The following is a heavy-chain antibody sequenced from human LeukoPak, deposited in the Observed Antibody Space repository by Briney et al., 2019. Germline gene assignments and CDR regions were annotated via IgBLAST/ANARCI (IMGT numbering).Heavy chain of an antibody. J-gene: IGHJ4*02. Sequence: SETLSLTCTVSGGSISSYYWSWIRQPPGKGLEWIGYICYSGSTNYNPSLKSRVTISVDTSKNQFSLKLSSVTAADTAVYYCARGPPGFDYWGQGTLVTVSS. V-gene: IGHV4-59*01. CDR1: GGSISSYY. CDR3: ARGPPGFDY. CDR2: ICYSGST.